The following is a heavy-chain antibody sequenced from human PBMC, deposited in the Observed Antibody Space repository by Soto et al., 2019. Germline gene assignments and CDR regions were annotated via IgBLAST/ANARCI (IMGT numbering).Heavy chain of an antibody. CDR3: AREMGAGYYYDSSGYYYFDY. J-gene: IGHJ4*02. D-gene: IGHD3-22*01. V-gene: IGHV4-30-4*01. CDR1: GGSISSGDYY. CDR2: IYYSGST. Sequence: SETLSLTCTVSGGSISSGDYYWSWIRQPPGKGLEWIGYIYYSGSTYYNPSLKSRVTISVDTSKNQFSLKLSSVTAADTAVYYCAREMGAGYYYDSSGYYYFDYWGQGTLVTVSS.